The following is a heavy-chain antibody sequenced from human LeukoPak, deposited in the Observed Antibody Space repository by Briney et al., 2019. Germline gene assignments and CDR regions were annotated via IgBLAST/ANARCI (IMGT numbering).Heavy chain of an antibody. J-gene: IGHJ6*02. CDR3: ARDHHERALSQYYGMDV. CDR2: IKQDGTEK. V-gene: IGHV3-7*01. CDR1: GFTLSNYW. Sequence: GGSLRLSCEASGFTLSNYWMSWVRRAPGKGLEWVANIKQDGTEKHYVGSVKGRFTISRDNAKNSLYLQMNSLRAEDTAVYYCARDHHERALSQYYGMDVWGQGTTVTVS.